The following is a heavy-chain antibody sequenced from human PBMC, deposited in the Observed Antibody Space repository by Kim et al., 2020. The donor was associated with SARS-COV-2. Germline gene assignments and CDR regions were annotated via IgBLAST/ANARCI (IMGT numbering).Heavy chain of an antibody. Sequence: GGSLRLSCAASGFTFSSYWLHWVRQAPGKGLVWVSRINSAGSTIDYADSVKGRFTISRDNAKNTLYLQMNSLRAEDTAVYYCARLGQNAPYYYYGMDVWG. CDR2: INSAGSTI. CDR3: ARLGQNAPYYYYGMDV. CDR1: GFTFSSYW. J-gene: IGHJ6*01. V-gene: IGHV3-74*01.